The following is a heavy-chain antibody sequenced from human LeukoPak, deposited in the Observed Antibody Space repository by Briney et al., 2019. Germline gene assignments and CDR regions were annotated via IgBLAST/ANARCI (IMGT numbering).Heavy chain of an antibody. V-gene: IGHV3-21*01. CDR2: ISSSSSYM. Sequence: RAGGSLRLSCAASGFTFSSYSMNWVRQAPGKGLEWVSSISSSSSYMYYADSVKGRFTISRDNAKNSLYLQMNSPRAEDTAVYFCARNEWTFDYWGQGTLVTVSS. J-gene: IGHJ4*02. CDR1: GFTFSSYS. D-gene: IGHD3-3*01. CDR3: ARNEWTFDY.